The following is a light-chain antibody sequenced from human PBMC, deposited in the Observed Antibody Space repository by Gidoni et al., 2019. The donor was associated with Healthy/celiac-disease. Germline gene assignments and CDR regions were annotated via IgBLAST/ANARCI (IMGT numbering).Light chain of an antibody. J-gene: IGLJ2*01. V-gene: IGLV3-1*01. CDR1: KLGDKY. Sequence: SYELTQPPSVSVPPGQTASITCSGDKLGDKYACWYQQKPGQSPVLVISQDSQRPSGIPERFSGSNSGNTATLTISGTQAMDEADYYCQAWDSSTVVFGGGTKLTVL. CDR2: QDS. CDR3: QAWDSSTVV.